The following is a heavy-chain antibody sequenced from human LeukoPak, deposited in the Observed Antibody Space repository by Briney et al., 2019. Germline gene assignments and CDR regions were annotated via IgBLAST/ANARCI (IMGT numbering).Heavy chain of an antibody. D-gene: IGHD3-22*01. Sequence: GGSLRLSCAASGFTFSSYEMNWVRQAPGKGLEWVSYISSSGSTIYYADSVEGRFTISRDNAKNSLYLQMNSLRAEDTAVYYCARENYYDSSGHFDYWGQGTLVTVSS. CDR2: ISSSGSTI. CDR1: GFTFSSYE. J-gene: IGHJ4*02. V-gene: IGHV3-48*03. CDR3: ARENYYDSSGHFDY.